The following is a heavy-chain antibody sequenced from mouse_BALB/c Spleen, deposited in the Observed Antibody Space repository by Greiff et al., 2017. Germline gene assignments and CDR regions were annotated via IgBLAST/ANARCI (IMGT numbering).Heavy chain of an antibody. CDR2: IRNKANGYTP. D-gene: IGHD2-4*01. J-gene: IGHJ3*01. CDR1: GFTFTDYY. CDR3: ARDDYDWFAY. V-gene: IGHV7-3*02. Sequence: EVKLVESGGGLVQPGGSLRLSCATSGFTFTDYYMSWVRQPPGKALEWLGFIRNKANGYTPEYSASVKGRFTLSRDNSQSSLYLQMNTLRAEDSATYYCARDDYDWFAYWGQGTLVTVSA.